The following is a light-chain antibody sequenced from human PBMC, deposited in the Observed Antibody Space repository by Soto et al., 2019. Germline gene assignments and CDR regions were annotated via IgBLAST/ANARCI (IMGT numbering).Light chain of an antibody. CDR1: SSDIGRYNL. CDR2: EDI. V-gene: IGLV2-23*01. CDR3: CSYAGGASVV. Sequence: QSVRTQPASVSGSPGQSITISCTGTSSDIGRYNLVSWYQQHPGKAPKLIIYEDIERPSGVSDRFSGSKSGNTASLTISGLQTEDESDYYCCSYAGGASVVFGGGTKLTVL. J-gene: IGLJ2*01.